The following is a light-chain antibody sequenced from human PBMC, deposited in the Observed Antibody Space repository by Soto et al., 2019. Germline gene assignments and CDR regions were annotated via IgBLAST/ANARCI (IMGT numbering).Light chain of an antibody. V-gene: IGKV3-11*01. Sequence: EIVLTQSPATLSLSPGERATLSCRASQSVSSDLAWYQQKPGQAPRLLIYDASNRATGIPARFSGSGSGTDFTLTITSLESEDFAVYYCQQLSNWPRSTFGQGTKLEIK. CDR2: DAS. CDR3: QQLSNWPRST. CDR1: QSVSSD. J-gene: IGKJ2*01.